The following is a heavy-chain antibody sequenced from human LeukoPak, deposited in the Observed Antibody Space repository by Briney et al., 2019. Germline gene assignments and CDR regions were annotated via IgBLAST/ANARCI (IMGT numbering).Heavy chain of an antibody. D-gene: IGHD5-24*01. J-gene: IGHJ4*02. Sequence: GGSLSLSCEASGFSFSMYDMTWVRQAPGKGLEYVSSISSRSTYRFSADSVRGRFTISRDDAKNLLFLHMNSPRGDDTAVYYCARLGPGRDVSNSFDLWGQGTLVTVSS. V-gene: IGHV3-21*06. CDR2: ISSRSTYR. CDR1: GFSFSMYD. CDR3: ARLGPGRDVSNSFDL.